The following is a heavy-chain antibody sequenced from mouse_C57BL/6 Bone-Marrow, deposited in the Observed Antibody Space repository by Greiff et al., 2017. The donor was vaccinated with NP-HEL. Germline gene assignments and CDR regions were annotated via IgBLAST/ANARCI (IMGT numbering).Heavy chain of an antibody. CDR1: GYTFTSYW. CDR2: IDPSDSYT. CDR3: ARSSYGSSWYFDV. D-gene: IGHD1-1*01. J-gene: IGHJ1*03. Sequence: QVQLQQPGAELVMPGASVKLSCKASGYTFTSYWMHWVKQRPGQGLEWIGEIDPSDSYTNYNQKFKGKSTLTVDKSSSTAYMQLSSLTSEDSAVYDCARSSYGSSWYFDVGGTGTANTVTA. V-gene: IGHV1-69*01.